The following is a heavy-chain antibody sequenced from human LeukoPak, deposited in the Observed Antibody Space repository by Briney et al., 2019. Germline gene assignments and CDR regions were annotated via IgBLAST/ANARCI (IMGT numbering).Heavy chain of an antibody. CDR1: GGSISSYY. V-gene: IGHV4-59*08. Sequence: SETLSLTCTVSGGSISSYYWSWIRQPPGKGLEWIGYIYYSGSTNYNPSLKSRVTISVDTSKNQFSLKLSSVTAADTAVYYCARQAWVSGSYQRVGWFDPWAREPWSPSPQ. J-gene: IGHJ5*02. D-gene: IGHD1-26*01. CDR3: ARQAWVSGSYQRVGWFDP. CDR2: IYYSGST.